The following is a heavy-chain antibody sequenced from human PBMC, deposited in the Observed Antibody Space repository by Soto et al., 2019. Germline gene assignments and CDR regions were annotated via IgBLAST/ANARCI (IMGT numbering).Heavy chain of an antibody. Sequence: GGSLRLSCAASGFTFSTYGIHWVRQAPGKGLEWVAVISYDGSNKYYEDSVKGRFTISRDNSKNTLYLQMNSLRAEDTAVYYCAKDRNYGFGYFDDRGRGNMVAVSS. V-gene: IGHV3-30*18. CDR3: AKDRNYGFGYFDD. J-gene: IGHJ4*02. CDR2: ISYDGSNK. CDR1: GFTFSTYG. D-gene: IGHD3-10*01.